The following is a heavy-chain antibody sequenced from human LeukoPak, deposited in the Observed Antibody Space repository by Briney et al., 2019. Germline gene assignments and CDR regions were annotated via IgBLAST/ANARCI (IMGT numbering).Heavy chain of an antibody. CDR1: GFTFSNYA. J-gene: IGHJ4*02. Sequence: PGGSLRLSCTASGFTFSNYAMHWVRQAPGKGLEWVSFIRFDGSNQYYADSVKGRFTVSRDNSKKTLYLHMNSLGGEDTAVYYCARDTGYTDYWGQGTLVTVSS. V-gene: IGHV3-30*02. D-gene: IGHD5-24*01. CDR3: ARDTGYTDY. CDR2: IRFDGSNQ.